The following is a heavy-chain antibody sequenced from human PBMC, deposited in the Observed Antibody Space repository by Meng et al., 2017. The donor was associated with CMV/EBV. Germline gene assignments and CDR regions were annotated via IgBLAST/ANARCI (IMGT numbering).Heavy chain of an antibody. Sequence: GESLKISCAASGFTFSSYSMTWVRQAPGRGLEWVSSISSTSSYLYYADSVQGRFTISRDNAKNSLYLQMNSLRAEDTAVYYCARDSRSYYGDYYYYGMDVWGQGTTVTVSS. D-gene: IGHD4-17*01. CDR3: ARDSRSYYGDYYYYGMDV. CDR1: GFTFSSYS. J-gene: IGHJ6*02. CDR2: ISSTSSYL. V-gene: IGHV3-21*01.